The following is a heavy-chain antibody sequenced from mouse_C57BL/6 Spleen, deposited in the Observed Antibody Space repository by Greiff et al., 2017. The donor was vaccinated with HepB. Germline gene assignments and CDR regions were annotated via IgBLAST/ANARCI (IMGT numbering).Heavy chain of an antibody. Sequence: EVQVVESGGGLVKPGGSLKLSCAASGFTFSSYTMSWVRQTPEKRLEWVATISGGGGNTYYPDSVKGRFTISRDNAKNTLYLQMSSLRSEDTALYYCARHKEGVLDYWGQGTTLTVSS. CDR1: GFTFSSYT. CDR3: ARHKEGVLDY. CDR2: ISGGGGNT. V-gene: IGHV5-9*01. J-gene: IGHJ2*01. D-gene: IGHD1-3*01.